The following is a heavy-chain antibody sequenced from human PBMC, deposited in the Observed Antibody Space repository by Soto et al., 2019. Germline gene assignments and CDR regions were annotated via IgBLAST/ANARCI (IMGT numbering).Heavy chain of an antibody. CDR1: GGSVSSGSYY. V-gene: IGHV4-61*01. Sequence: ETLSLTCTVSGGSVSSGSYYWSWIRQPPGKGLEWIGYIYYSGSTNYNPSLKSRVTISVDTSKNQFSLKLSSVTAADTAVYYCARADLGYSSSSDYYYGMDVWGQGTTVTVSS. J-gene: IGHJ6*02. CDR2: IYYSGST. D-gene: IGHD6-6*01. CDR3: ARADLGYSSSSDYYYGMDV.